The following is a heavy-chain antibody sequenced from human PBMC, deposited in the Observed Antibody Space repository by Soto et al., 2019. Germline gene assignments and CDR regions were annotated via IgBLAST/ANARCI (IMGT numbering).Heavy chain of an antibody. CDR1: GFTFSNAW. Sequence: PGGSLRLSCAVSGFTFSNAWLNWVRQAPGKGLEWVGRIKSKSDGGTIDYPAPVKGRFTISRDDSKNTLYLQMNSLKTEDSAVYYCTTDRCSSASCSDSWGQGTLVTVS. J-gene: IGHJ4*02. D-gene: IGHD2-2*01. V-gene: IGHV3-15*01. CDR2: IKSKSDGGTI. CDR3: TTDRCSSASCSDS.